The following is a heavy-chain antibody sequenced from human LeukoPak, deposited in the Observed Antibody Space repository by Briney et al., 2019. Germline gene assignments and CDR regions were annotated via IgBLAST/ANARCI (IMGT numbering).Heavy chain of an antibody. J-gene: IGHJ4*02. V-gene: IGHV3-23*01. CDR3: AKAGSGYDYRLDY. Sequence: GGSLRLSCAASGLTFSSYAMHWVRQAPGKGLEWVSAISGSGGSTYYADSVKGRFTISRDNSKNTLYLQMNSLRAEDTAVYYCAKAGSGYDYRLDYWGQGTLVTVSS. CDR1: GLTFSSYA. D-gene: IGHD5-12*01. CDR2: ISGSGGST.